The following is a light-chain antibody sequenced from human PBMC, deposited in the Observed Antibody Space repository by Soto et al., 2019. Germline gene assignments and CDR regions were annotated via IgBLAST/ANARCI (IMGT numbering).Light chain of an antibody. J-gene: IGKJ1*01. CDR1: QSISTW. Sequence: DIQMTQSPSTLSASVGDRATITCRASQSISTWLAWYQQKPGKAPKLLIHKASNLQSGVPSRFSGSGSGTKFPLPITSLQPEYFEFYYCQKYKSYGTFGQGPRVVIK. V-gene: IGKV1-5*03. CDR3: QKYKSYGT. CDR2: KAS.